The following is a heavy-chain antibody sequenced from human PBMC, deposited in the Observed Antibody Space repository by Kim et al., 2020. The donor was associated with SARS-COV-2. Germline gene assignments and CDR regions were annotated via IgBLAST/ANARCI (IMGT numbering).Heavy chain of an antibody. CDR1: GGSISSGNL. CDR2: IYHSGST. Sequence: SETLSLTCAVSGGSISSGNLWSWVRQPPGKGLEWIGEIYHSGSTNDNPSRKSRVTISVDKSKNQFSLKLSSVTAADTAVYYCARESIAAAGAIFDYWGKGTLVTVSS. J-gene: IGHJ4*02. CDR3: ARESIAAAGAIFDY. V-gene: IGHV4-4*02. D-gene: IGHD6-13*01.